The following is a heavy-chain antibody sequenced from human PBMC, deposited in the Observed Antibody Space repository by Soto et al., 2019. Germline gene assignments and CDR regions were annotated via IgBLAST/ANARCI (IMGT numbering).Heavy chain of an antibody. V-gene: IGHV3-73*01. Sequence: PRGSLLISCVSSGFTFSDASMHWVRQGPGKGLEWLGRIKNKGNDYATTYAESVRGRFTFSRDDSKNMAFLHMNSLKTDDTAVYYCVRLDIAAAGPLVDNFWGQGTLVTVSS. CDR1: GFTFSDAS. D-gene: IGHD6-13*01. J-gene: IGHJ4*02. CDR2: IKNKGNDYAT. CDR3: VRLDIAAAGPLVDNF.